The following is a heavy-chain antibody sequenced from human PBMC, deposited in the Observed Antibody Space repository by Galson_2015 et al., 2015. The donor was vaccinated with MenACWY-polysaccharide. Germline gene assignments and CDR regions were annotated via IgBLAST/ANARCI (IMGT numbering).Heavy chain of an antibody. CDR1: GFTFSSYA. V-gene: IGHV3-23*01. D-gene: IGHD3-10*01. J-gene: IGHJ4*02. Sequence: SLRLSCAASGFTFSSYAMSWVRQAPGKGLEWVSAISDSGGSTYYADSVKGRFTISRDNSKNTLYLQMNSLRAEDTAVYYCAKARAKATGTYGNSLYWSPGTLVTVSS. CDR3: AKARAKATGTYGNSLY. CDR2: ISDSGGST.